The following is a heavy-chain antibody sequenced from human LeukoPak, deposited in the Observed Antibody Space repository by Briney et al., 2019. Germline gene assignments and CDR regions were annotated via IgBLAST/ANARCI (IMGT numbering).Heavy chain of an antibody. Sequence: SQTLSLTCAISGDSVSSGSSSWHWIRQSPSRGLEWLGMTYYTSKWTGDSALSVRSRIAITPDTSKNQFTLQLNSVTGDDTAVYYCVRRAKGNSYFDPWGQGTLVVVSS. CDR1: GDSVSSGSSS. CDR3: VRRAKGNSYFDP. J-gene: IGHJ5*02. CDR2: TYYTSKWTG. V-gene: IGHV6-1*01. D-gene: IGHD4-23*01.